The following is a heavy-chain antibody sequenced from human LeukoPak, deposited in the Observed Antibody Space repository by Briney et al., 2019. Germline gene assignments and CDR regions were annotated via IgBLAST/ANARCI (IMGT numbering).Heavy chain of an antibody. D-gene: IGHD3-10*01. CDR1: GGSFSGYY. V-gene: IGHV4-34*01. J-gene: IGHJ4*02. Sequence: SETLSLTCAVYGGSFSGYYWSWIRQPPGKGLEWIGEINHSGSTNYNPSLKSRVTISVDTSKNQFSLKLSSVTAADTAVYYCARGRGDYYGSGGRLYYFDYWGQGTLVTVSS. CDR2: INHSGST. CDR3: ARGRGDYYGSGGRLYYFDY.